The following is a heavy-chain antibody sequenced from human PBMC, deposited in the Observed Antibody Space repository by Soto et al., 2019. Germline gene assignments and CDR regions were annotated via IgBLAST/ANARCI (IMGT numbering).Heavy chain of an antibody. J-gene: IGHJ4*02. CDR2: INAGYGNT. V-gene: IGHV1-3*01. D-gene: IGHD7-27*01. CDR3: ARDTGDGTFDF. CDR1: GYTFSSYA. Sequence: SVKVSCKASGYTFSSYAMHWVRQAPGQRLEWMGWINAGYGNTKSSQKFQDRVTNSRDTSASTAYMELTSLRSEDTAVYYCARDTGDGTFDFWGQGTLVTVSS.